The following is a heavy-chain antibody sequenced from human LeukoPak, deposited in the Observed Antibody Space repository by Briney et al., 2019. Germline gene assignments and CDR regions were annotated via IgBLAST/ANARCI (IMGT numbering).Heavy chain of an antibody. CDR2: IYYSGSTN. Sequence: NSSETLSLTCTVSGGSVSSGSYYWSWMRQPPGKGLEWIGYIYYSGSTNNYNPSLKSRVTISVDTSKNQFSLKLSSVTAADTAVYYCARDGIVVVPAAHYYYGMDVWGKGTTVTVSS. CDR3: ARDGIVVVPAAHYYYGMDV. J-gene: IGHJ6*04. V-gene: IGHV4-61*01. D-gene: IGHD2-2*01. CDR1: GGSVSSGSYY.